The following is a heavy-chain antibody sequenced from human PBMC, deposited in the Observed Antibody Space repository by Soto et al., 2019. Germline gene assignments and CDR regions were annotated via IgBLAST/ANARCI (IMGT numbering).Heavy chain of an antibody. CDR2: ISAYNGNT. D-gene: IGHD6-13*01. CDR3: ATGSPSSSWYSGWFDP. V-gene: IGHV1-18*01. J-gene: IGHJ5*02. Sequence: ASVKVSCKASGYTFTSYGISWVRQAPGQGLEWMGWISAYNGNTNYAQKFQGRVTMTEDTSTDTAYMELSSLRSEDTAVYYCATGSPSSSWYSGWFDPWGQGTLVTVSS. CDR1: GYTFTSYG.